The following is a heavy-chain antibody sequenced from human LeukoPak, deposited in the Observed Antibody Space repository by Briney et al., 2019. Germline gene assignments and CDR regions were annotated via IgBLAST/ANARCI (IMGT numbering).Heavy chain of an antibody. CDR3: ARPDEDRGYSYGYNY. D-gene: IGHD5-18*01. CDR1: GGTFSSYA. J-gene: IGHJ4*02. CDR2: IIPIFGTA. V-gene: IGHV1-69*13. Sequence: ASVKVSCKASGGTFSSYAISWVRQAPGRGLEWMGGIIPIFGTANYAQKFQGRVTITADESTSTAYMELSSLRSEDTAVYYCARPDEDRGYSYGYNYWGQGTLVTVSS.